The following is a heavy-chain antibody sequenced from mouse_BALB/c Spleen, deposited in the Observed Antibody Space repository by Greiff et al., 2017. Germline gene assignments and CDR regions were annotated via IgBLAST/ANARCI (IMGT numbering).Heavy chain of an antibody. V-gene: IGHV1-87*01. D-gene: IGHD2-3*01. CDR3: ARGDGYYPYWYFDV. CDR1: GYTFTSYW. Sequence: VQLQQSGAELARPGASVKLSCKASGYTFTSYWMQWVKQRPGQGLEWIGAIYPGDGDTRYTQKFKGKATLTADKSSSTAYMQLSSLASEDSAVYYCARGDGYYPYWYFDVWGAGTTVTVSS. J-gene: IGHJ1*01. CDR2: IYPGDGDT.